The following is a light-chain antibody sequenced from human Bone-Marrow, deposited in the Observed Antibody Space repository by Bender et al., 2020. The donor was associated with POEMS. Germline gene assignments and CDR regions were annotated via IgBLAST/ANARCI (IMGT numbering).Light chain of an antibody. V-gene: IGLV2-8*01. CDR1: SSDIGYYNY. J-gene: IGLJ3*02. CDR3: QSYDNSLGGWV. CDR2: EGT. Sequence: QSALTQPPSASGSPGQSVTISCTGTSSDIGYYNYVSWYQHHPGKVPKLIIYEGTKRPSGVSNRFSGSNTASLTITGLQAEDEGDYYCQSYDNSLGGWVFGGGTKLTVL.